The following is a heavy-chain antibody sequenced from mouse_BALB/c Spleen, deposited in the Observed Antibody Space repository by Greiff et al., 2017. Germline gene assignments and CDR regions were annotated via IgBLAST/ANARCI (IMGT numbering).Heavy chain of an antibody. Sequence: EVQLQQSGAELVRPGALVKLSCKASGFNIKDYYMHWVKQRPEQGLEWIGWIDPENGNTIYDPKFQGKASITADTSSNTAYLQLSSLTSEDTAVYYCARSLITTATSYFDYWGQGTTLTVSS. CDR1: GFNIKDYY. CDR3: ARSLITTATSYFDY. CDR2: IDPENGNT. J-gene: IGHJ2*01. V-gene: IGHV14-1*02. D-gene: IGHD1-2*01.